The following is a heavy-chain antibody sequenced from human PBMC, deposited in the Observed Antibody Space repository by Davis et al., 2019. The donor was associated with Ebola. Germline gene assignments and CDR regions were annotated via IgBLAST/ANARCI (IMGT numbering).Heavy chain of an antibody. V-gene: IGHV5-51*01. CDR3: ARLDSTGYYYLSRSFDL. D-gene: IGHD3-22*01. CDR1: GYSFTTYW. J-gene: IGHJ2*01. Sequence: GGSLRPSCKGSGYSFTTYWIGWVRQMPGKGLEWMGIIYLVSSYASYSPSFQGQVTTPAATSISTAYLQWTSLKAPDTAMYYCARLDSTGYYYLSRSFDLWGRGTLVTVSS. CDR2: IYLVSSYA.